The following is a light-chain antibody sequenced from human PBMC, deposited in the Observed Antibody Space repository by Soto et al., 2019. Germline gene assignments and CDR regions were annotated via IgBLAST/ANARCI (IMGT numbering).Light chain of an antibody. J-gene: IGKJ2*01. CDR2: DAS. CDR3: QQYNKWPYT. V-gene: IGKV1-5*01. Sequence: DIQMTQSPSTLCASVGDRVTITCRASQSISSGLAWYQQKPGKAPKVLIYDASSLESGVPSRFSGSGSGTEFTLTINSLQADDFATYYCQQYNKWPYTFGQGTKVDIK. CDR1: QSISSG.